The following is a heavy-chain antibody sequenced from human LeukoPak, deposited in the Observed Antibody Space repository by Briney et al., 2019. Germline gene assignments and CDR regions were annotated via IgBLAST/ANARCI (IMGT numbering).Heavy chain of an antibody. CDR1: GGSISSGGYS. J-gene: IGHJ4*02. Sequence: SSQTLSLTCAVSGGSISSGGYSWSWIRQPPGKGLEWIGYIYHSGSTYYNPSLKSRVTISVDTSKNQFSLKLSSVTAADTAVYYCARGGRWLVTEFDYWGQGTLVTVSS. CDR2: IYHSGST. D-gene: IGHD6-19*01. V-gene: IGHV4-30-2*01. CDR3: ARGGRWLVTEFDY.